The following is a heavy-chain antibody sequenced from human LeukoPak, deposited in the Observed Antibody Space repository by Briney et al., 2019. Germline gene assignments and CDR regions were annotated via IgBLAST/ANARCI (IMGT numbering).Heavy chain of an antibody. V-gene: IGHV4-34*01. CDR3: ASHLEVATTGNFGY. Sequence: PSETLSLTCAVYGGSFSGYYWSWIRQPPGKGLEWIGEINHSGSTSYNPSLKSRVTISVDTSKNQFSLKLSSVTAADTAVYYCASHLEVATTGNFGYWGQGTLVTVSS. CDR1: GGSFSGYY. D-gene: IGHD5-24*01. J-gene: IGHJ4*02. CDR2: INHSGST.